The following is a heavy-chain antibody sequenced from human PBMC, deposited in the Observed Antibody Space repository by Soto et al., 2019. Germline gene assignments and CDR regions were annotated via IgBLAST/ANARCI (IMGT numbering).Heavy chain of an antibody. CDR3: ASVSNYYDSSGLNWFDP. J-gene: IGHJ5*02. Sequence: QVQLVQSGAEVKKPGSSVKVSCKASGGTFSSYAISWVRQAPGQGLEWMGGIIPIFGTANYAQKFQGRVTITADESVSTDYMEVGSLRSEDTAVYYCASVSNYYDSSGLNWFDPWGQGTLVTVSS. D-gene: IGHD3-22*01. CDR2: IIPIFGTA. V-gene: IGHV1-69*01. CDR1: GGTFSSYA.